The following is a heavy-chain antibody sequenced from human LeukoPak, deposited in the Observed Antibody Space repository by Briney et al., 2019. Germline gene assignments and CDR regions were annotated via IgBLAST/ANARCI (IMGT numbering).Heavy chain of an antibody. J-gene: IGHJ1*01. Sequence: GGSLRLSCAASGFTFSSYTMNWVRQAPGKGLEWVSSISYSSNYIYYADSVKGRFTVSRDNAKNSVYLQMNSLRVEDTAVYYCARERGSGWGRGILHWGQGTLVTVSS. CDR3: ARERGSGWGRGILH. CDR1: GFTFSSYT. V-gene: IGHV3-21*04. CDR2: ISYSSNYI. D-gene: IGHD6-19*01.